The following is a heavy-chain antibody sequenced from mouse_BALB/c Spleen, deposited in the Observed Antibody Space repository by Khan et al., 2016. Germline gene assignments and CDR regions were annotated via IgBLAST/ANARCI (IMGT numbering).Heavy chain of an antibody. CDR3: AGYRYDVGFDY. Sequence: EVELVESGGDLVKPGGSLKLSCAASGFTFSSYGMPWVRQTPDKRLEWVATISSGGSYTYYPASVKGRSTISRDNAKNTLYLQMSSLKSEDTAMYYCAGYRYDVGFDYWGQGTTLTVSS. J-gene: IGHJ2*01. D-gene: IGHD2-14*01. CDR2: ISSGGSYT. CDR1: GFTFSSYG. V-gene: IGHV5-6*01.